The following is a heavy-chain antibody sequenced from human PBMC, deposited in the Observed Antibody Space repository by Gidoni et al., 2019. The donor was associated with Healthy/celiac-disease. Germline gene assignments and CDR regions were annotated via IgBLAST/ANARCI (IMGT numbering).Heavy chain of an antibody. CDR3: ARTSSSSWSAYYFDY. J-gene: IGHJ4*02. CDR1: GGSISSYY. V-gene: IGHV4-59*01. Sequence: QVQLQESGPGLVKPSETLSLTCTVSGGSISSYYWSWIRQPPGKGLEWIGSIYYSGSTNYNPSLKSRVTISVDTSKNQCSLKLSSVTAADTAVYYCARTSSSSWSAYYFDYWGQGTLVTVSS. D-gene: IGHD6-13*01. CDR2: IYYSGST.